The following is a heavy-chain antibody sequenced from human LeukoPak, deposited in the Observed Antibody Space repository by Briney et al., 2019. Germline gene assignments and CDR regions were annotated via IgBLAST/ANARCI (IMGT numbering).Heavy chain of an antibody. J-gene: IGHJ5*02. D-gene: IGHD1-26*01. CDR1: GFTFSRYW. Sequence: GGSLRLSCAASGFTFSRYWMHWVRQAPGKGLVWVSRINSDGSSTSYADSAKGRFTIYRDNAKNTLYLQMNSLRAEDTAVYYCARAFIVRINWFDPWGQGTLVTVSS. V-gene: IGHV3-74*01. CDR3: ARAFIVRINWFDP. CDR2: INSDGSST.